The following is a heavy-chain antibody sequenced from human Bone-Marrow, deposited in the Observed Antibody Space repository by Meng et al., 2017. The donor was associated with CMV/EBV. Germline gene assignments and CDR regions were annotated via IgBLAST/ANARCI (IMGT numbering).Heavy chain of an antibody. CDR2: INPNSGGT. J-gene: IGHJ5*02. D-gene: IGHD3-3*01. Sequence: FTGYYMHWVRQAPGQGLEWMGWINPNSGGTNYAQKFQGRVTMTRDTSISTAYMELSRLRSDDTAVYYCARVGDYDFWSGYRGGWVDPWGQGTLVTVSS. CDR1: FTGYY. CDR3: ARVGDYDFWSGYRGGWVDP. V-gene: IGHV1-2*02.